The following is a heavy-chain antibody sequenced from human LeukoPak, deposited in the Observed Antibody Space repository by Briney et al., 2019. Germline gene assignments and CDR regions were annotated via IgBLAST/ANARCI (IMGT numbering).Heavy chain of an antibody. D-gene: IGHD6-19*01. J-gene: IGHJ4*02. CDR2: IKEDGSAK. V-gene: IGHV3-7*03. Sequence: PGGSLRLSCVDSEFTFSSNWMSWVRQAPGKGPEWVASIKEDGSAKYYVDSVKGRFTISRDNSKNTLYLQVNSLRAEDTAVYYCARSPQSGSGWYDYFDYWGQGTLVTVSS. CDR1: EFTFSSNW. CDR3: ARSPQSGSGWYDYFDY.